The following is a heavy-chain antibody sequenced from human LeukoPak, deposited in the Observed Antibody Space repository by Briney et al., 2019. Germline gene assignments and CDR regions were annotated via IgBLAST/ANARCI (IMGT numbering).Heavy chain of an antibody. V-gene: IGHV3-53*01. CDR3: AREKLNWGFDY. CDR2: IYSGGST. D-gene: IGHD3-16*01. J-gene: IGHJ4*02. Sequence: PGGSLGLSCAASGFTVSSNYMNWVRQAPGKGLEWVSIIYSGGSTYYADSVKGRFTISRDNSKNILYLQMNSLRAEDTAVYYCAREKLNWGFDYWGQGTLVTVSS. CDR1: GFTVSSNY.